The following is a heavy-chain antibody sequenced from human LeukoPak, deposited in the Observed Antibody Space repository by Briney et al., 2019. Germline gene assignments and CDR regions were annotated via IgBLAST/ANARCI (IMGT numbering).Heavy chain of an antibody. V-gene: IGHV1-18*01. CDR2: ISAYNGNT. CDR1: SYTFTNYA. CDR3: ARGLEWLTRRHTWFDP. D-gene: IGHD3-3*01. Sequence: ASVKVSCKASSYTFTNYAFTWVRQAPGQGLEWMGWISAYNGNTNYAQKLQGRVTMTTDTSTSTAYLELRGLRSDHTAVYYCARGLEWLTRRHTWFDPWGQGTLVTVSS. J-gene: IGHJ5*02.